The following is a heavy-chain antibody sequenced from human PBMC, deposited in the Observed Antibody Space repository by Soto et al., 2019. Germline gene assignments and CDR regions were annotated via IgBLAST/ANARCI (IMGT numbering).Heavy chain of an antibody. CDR2: IDPSDSYT. Sequence: PGESLKISCKGSGYSVTSYWISWVRQMPGKGLEWMGRIDPSDSYTNYSPSFQGHVTISADKAISTAYLQWSSLKASDTAMYYCARHPRDGYYYYGMDVWGQGTTVTVSS. CDR1: GYSVTSYW. CDR3: ARHPRDGYYYYGMDV. V-gene: IGHV5-10-1*01. J-gene: IGHJ6*02.